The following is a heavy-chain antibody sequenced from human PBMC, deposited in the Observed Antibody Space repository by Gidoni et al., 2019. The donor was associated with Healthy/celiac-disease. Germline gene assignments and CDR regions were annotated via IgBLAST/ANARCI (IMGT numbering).Heavy chain of an antibody. J-gene: IGHJ6*02. D-gene: IGHD3-22*01. CDR3: TRLGDYYDSSGYYYYYGMDV. V-gene: IGHV3-73*02. CDR1: GFTFSGPA. Sequence: EVQLVESGGGLVQPGGSLKLSCAASGFTFSGPAMHWVRQASGKGLEWVGRIRSKANSYATAYAASVKGRFTISRDDSKNTAYLQMNSLKTEDTAVYYCTRLGDYYDSSGYYYYYGMDVWGQGTTVTVSS. CDR2: IRSKANSYAT.